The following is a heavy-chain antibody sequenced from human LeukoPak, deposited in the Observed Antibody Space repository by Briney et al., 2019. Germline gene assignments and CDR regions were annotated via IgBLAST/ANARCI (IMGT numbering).Heavy chain of an antibody. Sequence: SETLSLTCAVSGYIITSGYYWGWIRQPPGEGLEWIGSIYHSGSNYYNPSLKTRVTISVDTSKNQFSLKLSSVTAADTAVFYCARLYLRDHCSSTSCYGLYFDYWGQGTLVTVSS. V-gene: IGHV4-38-2*01. CDR1: GYIITSGYY. J-gene: IGHJ4*02. CDR3: ARLYLRDHCSSTSCYGLYFDY. D-gene: IGHD2-2*01. CDR2: IYHSGSN.